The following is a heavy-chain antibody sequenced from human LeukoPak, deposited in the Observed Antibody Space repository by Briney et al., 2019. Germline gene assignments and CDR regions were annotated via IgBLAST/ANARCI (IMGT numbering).Heavy chain of an antibody. J-gene: IGHJ4*02. CDR3: AKGSVAATYKFDC. CDR1: GYTFTGYY. V-gene: IGHV3-23*01. Sequence: SCKASGYTFTGYYMHWVRQAPGQGLEWVSAISGSAGSTYYADSVKGRFTISRDNSKNTLYLQMDSLGAEDTAVYFCAKGSVAATYKFDCWGQGTLVTVSS. CDR2: ISGSAGST. D-gene: IGHD6-19*01.